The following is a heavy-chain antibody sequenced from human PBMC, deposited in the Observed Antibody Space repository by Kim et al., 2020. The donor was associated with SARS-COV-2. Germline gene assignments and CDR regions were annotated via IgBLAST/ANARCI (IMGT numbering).Heavy chain of an antibody. CDR1: GGSISSSSYY. CDR3: ARLWYSSSWYY. CDR2: IYYSGST. V-gene: IGHV4-39*01. D-gene: IGHD6-13*01. J-gene: IGHJ4*02. Sequence: SETLSLTCTVSGGSISSSSYYWGWIRQPPGKGLEWIGSIYYSGSTYYNPSLKSRVTISVDTSKNQFSLKLSSVTAADTAVYYCARLWYSSSWYYWGQGTLVTVSS.